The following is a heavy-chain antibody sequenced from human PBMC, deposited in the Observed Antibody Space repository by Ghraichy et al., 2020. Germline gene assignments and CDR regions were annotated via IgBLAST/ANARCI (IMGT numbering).Heavy chain of an antibody. Sequence: SETLSLTCTVSGGSISSYYWSWIRQPPGKGLEWIEYIHSSGSTNYNPSLKSRVTISVDTSKNQFSLKLSSVTAADTAVYFCARELGGGRYVYWGQGTLVTVSS. CDR2: IHSSGST. CDR3: ARELGGGRYVY. J-gene: IGHJ4*02. CDR1: GGSISSYY. V-gene: IGHV4-59*01. D-gene: IGHD2-15*01.